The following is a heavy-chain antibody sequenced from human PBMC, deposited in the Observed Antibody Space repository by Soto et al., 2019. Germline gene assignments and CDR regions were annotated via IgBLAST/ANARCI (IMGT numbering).Heavy chain of an antibody. CDR1: GFTFGSYG. D-gene: IGHD2-15*01. J-gene: IGHJ6*02. Sequence: PGGSLRLSCAASGFTFGSYGMHWVRQAPGKGLEWVAVISYDGSNKYYADSVKGRFTISRDNSKNTLYLQMNSLRAEDTAVYYCAKDGPLGYCSGGSCSHYYYYGMDVWGQGTTVTVSS. V-gene: IGHV3-30*18. CDR3: AKDGPLGYCSGGSCSHYYYYGMDV. CDR2: ISYDGSNK.